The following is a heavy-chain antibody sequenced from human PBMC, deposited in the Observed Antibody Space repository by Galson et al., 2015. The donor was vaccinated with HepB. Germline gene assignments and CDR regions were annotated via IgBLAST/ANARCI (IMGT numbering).Heavy chain of an antibody. CDR3: ARAPTYGDYLFDY. V-gene: IGHV3-30*04. Sequence: SLRLSCAASGFTFSSYAMHWVRQAPGKGLEWVAVISYDGGNKYYADSVKGRFTISRDNSKNTLYLQMNSLRAEDTAVYYCARAPTYGDYLFDYWGQGTLVTVSS. CDR1: GFTFSSYA. CDR2: ISYDGGNK. D-gene: IGHD4-17*01. J-gene: IGHJ4*02.